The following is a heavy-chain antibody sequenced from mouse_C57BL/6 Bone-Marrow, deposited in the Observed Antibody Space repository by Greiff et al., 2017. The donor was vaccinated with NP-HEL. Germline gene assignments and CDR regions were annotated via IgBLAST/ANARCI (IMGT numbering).Heavy chain of an antibody. Sequence: EVHLVESEGGLVQPGSSMKLSCTTSGFTFSDYYMPWVRQVPEKGLDWVANINYDGSSTYYLDSLKSRFIFSRDNAKNILYLQLSSLKSEDTATYYCAREGGLRRRTYAMDYWGQGTSVTVSS. D-gene: IGHD2-4*01. CDR3: AREGGLRRRTYAMDY. CDR1: GFTFSDYY. V-gene: IGHV5-16*01. CDR2: INYDGSST. J-gene: IGHJ4*01.